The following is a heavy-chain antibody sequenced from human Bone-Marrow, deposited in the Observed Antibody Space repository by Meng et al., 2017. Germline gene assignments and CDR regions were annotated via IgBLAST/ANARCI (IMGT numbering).Heavy chain of an antibody. CDR2: INPNSGGT. D-gene: IGHD3-22*01. Sequence: ASVKVSCKASGYTFTGYYMHWVRQAPGQGLEWMGWINPNSGGTNYAQKFQGRVTMTRHTSISTAYMELRSLRSDDTAVYYCARGNRLDTYYNDSSGTDYWGQGTLVTVSS. J-gene: IGHJ4*02. V-gene: IGHV1-2*02. CDR1: GYTFTGYY. CDR3: ARGNRLDTYYNDSSGTDY.